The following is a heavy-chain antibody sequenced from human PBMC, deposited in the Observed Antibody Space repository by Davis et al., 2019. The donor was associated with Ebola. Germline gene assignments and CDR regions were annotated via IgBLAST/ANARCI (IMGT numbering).Heavy chain of an antibody. CDR1: GGSMSSYT. D-gene: IGHD3-22*01. V-gene: IGHV4-4*07. CDR3: TRATVTNIVGAGYFHQ. CDR2: IPTSGST. Sequence: PSETLSLTCTVSGGSMSSYTWSWVRQPAGKGLEWIGHIPTSGSTTYNPSLNVRVTISIDPSENQFSLKLSSVTAADTAVYYCTRATVTNIVGAGYFHQWGLGTLVTVSS. J-gene: IGHJ1*01.